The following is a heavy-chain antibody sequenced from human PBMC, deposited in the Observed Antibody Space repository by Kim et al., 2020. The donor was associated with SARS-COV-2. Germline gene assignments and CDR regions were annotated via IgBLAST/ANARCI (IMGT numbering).Heavy chain of an antibody. V-gene: IGHV3-7*01. CDR3: ARHKTVAGVVIMGAFDI. CDR1: GFTFSNHW. CDR2: IRKDGGEK. J-gene: IGHJ3*02. Sequence: GGSLRLSCAASGFTFSNHWMSWVRQAPGKGLEWVANIRKDGGEKYYVDSVKGRFTISRDNTKNSLYLQMNGLRSEDTAVYYCARHKTVAGVVIMGAFDIWGQRTPVTVSS. D-gene: IGHD6-19*01.